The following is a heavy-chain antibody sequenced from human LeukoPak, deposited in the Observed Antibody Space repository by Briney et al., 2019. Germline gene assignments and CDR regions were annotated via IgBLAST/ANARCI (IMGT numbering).Heavy chain of an antibody. J-gene: IGHJ4*02. D-gene: IGHD3-10*01. CDR2: ISSSSSTI. Sequence: PGGSLRLSCAASGFTFSSYSMNWVRQAPGKGLERVSYISSSSSTIYYADSVKGRFTISRDNAKNSLYLWMTSLTADDTAVYYCARGTYYYEFWGQGTLVIVSS. CDR1: GFTFSSYS. V-gene: IGHV3-48*04. CDR3: ARGTYYYEF.